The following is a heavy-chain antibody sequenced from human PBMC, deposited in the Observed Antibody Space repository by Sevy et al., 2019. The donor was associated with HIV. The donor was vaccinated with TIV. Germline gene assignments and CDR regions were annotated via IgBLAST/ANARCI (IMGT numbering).Heavy chain of an antibody. D-gene: IGHD6-6*01. CDR2: ISSSSSYI. CDR3: ARDNGSYSSSSFDY. V-gene: IGHV3-21*01. CDR1: GFTFSSYS. Sequence: GGSLRLSCAASGFTFSSYSMNWVRQAPGKGLEWVSSISSSSSYIYYADSVKGRFTISRDNTKNSLYLQMNSLRAEDTAVYYCARDNGSYSSSSFDYWGQGTLVTVSS. J-gene: IGHJ4*02.